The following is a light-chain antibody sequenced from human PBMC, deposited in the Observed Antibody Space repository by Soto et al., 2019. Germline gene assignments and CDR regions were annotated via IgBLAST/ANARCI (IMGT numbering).Light chain of an antibody. J-gene: IGKJ1*01. V-gene: IGKV3-20*01. CDR1: QSVSSTS. Sequence: EIVLTQSPGTLSLSPGERATLSCRASQSVSSTSLEWHQQKPGQAPRLLMYGVSSRATGIPDRFSGSGSGTDFTLTINRLEPEDFAVYFCQQYDNSVWTFGQGTRVEIK. CDR2: GVS. CDR3: QQYDNSVWT.